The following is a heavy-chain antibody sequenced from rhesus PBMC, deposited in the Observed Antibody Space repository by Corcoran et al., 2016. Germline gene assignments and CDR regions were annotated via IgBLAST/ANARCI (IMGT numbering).Heavy chain of an antibody. D-gene: IGHD3-22*01. CDR1: GVSIASDY. Sequence: QLQLQESGPGLVKPSETLSLTCAVSGVSIASDYWTWICQHPGKGLEWIGRISGSGASPNDNPSLQIRITISTDTSRNQIALKLNSMTAADTAIYYCAHGWSAGQWGQGVLVTVSS. CDR2: ISGSGASP. V-gene: IGHV4-173*01. CDR3: AHGWSAGQ. J-gene: IGHJ4*01.